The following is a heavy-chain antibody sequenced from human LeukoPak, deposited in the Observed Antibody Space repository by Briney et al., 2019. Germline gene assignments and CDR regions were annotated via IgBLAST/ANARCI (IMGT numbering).Heavy chain of an antibody. CDR2: IYYSGTS. Sequence: SETLSLTCTVSGGSINSYYWSWIRQSPGRGLEWIGYIYYSGTSSYHPSLESRVTMSIDTSKNQFSLSLTSVTAADAAVYYCARHLVATLSVFDYWGQGALVTVSS. J-gene: IGHJ4*02. D-gene: IGHD5/OR15-5a*01. CDR1: GGSINSYY. CDR3: ARHLVATLSVFDY. V-gene: IGHV4-59*08.